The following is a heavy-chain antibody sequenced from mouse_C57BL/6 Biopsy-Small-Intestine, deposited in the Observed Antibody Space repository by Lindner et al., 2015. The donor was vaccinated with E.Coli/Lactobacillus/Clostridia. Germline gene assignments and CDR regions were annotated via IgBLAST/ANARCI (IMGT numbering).Heavy chain of an antibody. CDR1: GFTFNTYA. Sequence: VQLQESGGGLVQPKGSLKLSCAASGFTFNTYAMHWVRQAPGKGLEWVARIRSKGSNYATYCADSVKDRFTISRDDSQSMLYLQMNNLKTEDTAIYYCVRGNWDGGYWYFDVWGTGTTVTVSS. J-gene: IGHJ1*03. CDR3: VRGNWDGGYWYFDV. D-gene: IGHD4-1*01. CDR2: IRSKGSNYAT. V-gene: IGHV10-3*01.